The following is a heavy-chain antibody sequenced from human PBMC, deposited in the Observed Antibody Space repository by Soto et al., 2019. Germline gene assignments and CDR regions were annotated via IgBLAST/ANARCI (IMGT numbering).Heavy chain of an antibody. J-gene: IGHJ6*02. CDR1: GYTFTSYA. V-gene: IGHV7-4-1*01. CDR2: INTNTGNP. CDR3: ARAGEYLSSWLYYYYGMDV. Sequence: GASVKVSCKASGYTFTSYAMNWVRQAPGQGLEWMGWINTNTGNPTYAQGFTGRFVFSLDTSVSTAYLQICSLKAEDTAVYYCARAGEYLSSWLYYYYGMDVWGQGTTVTVSS. D-gene: IGHD6-13*01.